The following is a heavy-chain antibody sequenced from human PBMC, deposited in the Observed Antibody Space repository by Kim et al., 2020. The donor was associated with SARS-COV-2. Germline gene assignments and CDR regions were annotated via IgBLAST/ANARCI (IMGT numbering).Heavy chain of an antibody. D-gene: IGHD3-10*01. Sequence: SETLSLTCTVSGDSITTNFWSWIRQPPGKGLEWIGSISYSTSPNYKPSPKSRVTISVATSTNQLSLTLTSVTAADSAVYFCARRVMEFGELSSLFIWFDP. CDR2: ISYSTSP. V-gene: IGHV4-59*01. CDR3: ARRVMEFGELSSLFIWFDP. CDR1: GDSITTNF. J-gene: IGHJ5*02.